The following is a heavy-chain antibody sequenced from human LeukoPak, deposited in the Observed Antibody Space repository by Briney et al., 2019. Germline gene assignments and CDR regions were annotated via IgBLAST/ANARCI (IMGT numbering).Heavy chain of an antibody. CDR1: EFSVGSNY. CDR3: AKLGSSGWNYFDY. V-gene: IGHV3-23*01. Sequence: PGGSLRLSCAASEFSVGSNYMTWVRQAPGKGLEWVSAISGSGGSTYYADSVKGRFTISRDNSKNTLYLQMNSLRAEDTAVYYCAKLGSSGWNYFDYWGQGTLVTVSS. J-gene: IGHJ4*02. D-gene: IGHD6-19*01. CDR2: ISGSGGST.